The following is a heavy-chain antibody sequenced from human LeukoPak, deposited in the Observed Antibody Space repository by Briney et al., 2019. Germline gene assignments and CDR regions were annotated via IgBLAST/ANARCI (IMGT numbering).Heavy chain of an antibody. Sequence: SETLSLTCTVSGGSISSYYWSWIRHPPGKGLEWIGYIYYSGSTNYNPSLKSRVNIPADTSKNQFSLKLSSVTAADTAVYYCARGLYDSSGYYYHAFDIWGQGTMVAVSS. J-gene: IGHJ3*02. CDR2: IYYSGST. V-gene: IGHV4-59*01. D-gene: IGHD3-22*01. CDR3: ARGLYDSSGYYYHAFDI. CDR1: GGSISSYY.